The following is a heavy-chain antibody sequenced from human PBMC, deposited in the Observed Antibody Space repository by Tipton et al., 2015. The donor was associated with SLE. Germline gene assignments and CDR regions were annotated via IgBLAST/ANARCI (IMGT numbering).Heavy chain of an antibody. CDR2: IHYSGST. V-gene: IGHV4-39*07. Sequence: TLSLTCTVSGGSISSTFYYWGWIRQTPGKGLEWIGSIHYSGSTYYNPSLKSRVTISVDKSKNQFSLKLTSVTAADTAVYYCARAYYGDDNWFDPWGQGTLVTVSS. D-gene: IGHD3-10*01. J-gene: IGHJ5*02. CDR3: ARAYYGDDNWFDP. CDR1: GGSISSTFYY.